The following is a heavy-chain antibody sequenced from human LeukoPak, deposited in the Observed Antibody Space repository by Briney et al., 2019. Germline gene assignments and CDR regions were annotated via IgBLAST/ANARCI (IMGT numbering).Heavy chain of an antibody. CDR1: GGSISSSSYY. V-gene: IGHV4-39*07. Sequence: SETLSLTCTVSGGSISSSSYYWGWIRQPPGKGLEWIGSIYYSGSTYYNPSLKSRVTISVDTSKNQFSLKLSSVTAADTAVYYCARGHVPDYWGQGTLVTVSP. CDR3: ARGHVPDY. J-gene: IGHJ4*02. CDR2: IYYSGST.